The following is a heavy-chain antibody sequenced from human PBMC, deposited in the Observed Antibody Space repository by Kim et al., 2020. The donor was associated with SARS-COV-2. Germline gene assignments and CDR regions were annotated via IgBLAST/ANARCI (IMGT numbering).Heavy chain of an antibody. V-gene: IGHV4-4*02. CDR3: ARDLPICSPPGRADC. D-gene: IGHD3-10*01. Sequence: SETLSLTCAVSGGSISSSNWWSWVRQPPGKGLEWIGEIYHSGSTNYNPSLKSRVTISVDKSKNQFSLKLSSVTAADTAVYYCARDLPICSPPGRADCWGQGTLVTVSS. J-gene: IGHJ4*02. CDR2: IYHSGST. CDR1: GGSISSSNW.